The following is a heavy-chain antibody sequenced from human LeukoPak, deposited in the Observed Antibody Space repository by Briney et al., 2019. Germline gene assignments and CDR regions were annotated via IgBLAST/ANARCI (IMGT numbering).Heavy chain of an antibody. V-gene: IGHV3-21*01. CDR3: ARDLQVRGAPGY. CDR2: ISSSSSYI. D-gene: IGHD3-10*01. Sequence: GGSLRLSCAASGFTFSSYSMNWVRQAPGKGLEWVSSISSSSSYIYYADSVKGRFTISRDNAKNSLYLQMNSLRAEDTAVYYCARDLQVRGAPGYWGQGTLVTVSS. J-gene: IGHJ4*02. CDR1: GFTFSSYS.